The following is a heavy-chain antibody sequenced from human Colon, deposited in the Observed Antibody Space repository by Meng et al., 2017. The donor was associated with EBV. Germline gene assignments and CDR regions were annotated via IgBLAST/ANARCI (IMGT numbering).Heavy chain of an antibody. CDR3: ARRGSRSGWYAYDY. J-gene: IGHJ4*02. CDR1: GGSIRSDTNY. CDR2: LYYSGST. Sequence: QLQLQGPVQRLLEHSETLSLTSTVSGGSIRSDTNYWGWIRQPPGKGLEWIGSLYYSGSTYSNPSLQSRVTISVDTSKNHFSLKLSSVTAADTAVYYCARRGSRSGWYAYDYWGQGPLVTVSS. V-gene: IGHV4-39*02. D-gene: IGHD6-19*01.